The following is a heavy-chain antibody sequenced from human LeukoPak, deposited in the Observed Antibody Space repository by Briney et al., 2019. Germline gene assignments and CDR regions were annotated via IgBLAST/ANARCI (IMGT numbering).Heavy chain of an antibody. CDR3: AYGRDSRVRQSIGV. CDR1: GVTLTSYD. CDR2: ITSSGDAT. Sequence: GGSLRLSCVASGVTLTSYDRCWVRQAPGKRLEWVSNITSSGDATFYSDALSGCFTISRNNGKKAVFLQMKILRRGDSALYYCAYGRDSRVRQSIGVWGHRTQVTVS. V-gene: IGHV3-23*01. J-gene: IGHJ4*03. D-gene: IGHD3-10*01.